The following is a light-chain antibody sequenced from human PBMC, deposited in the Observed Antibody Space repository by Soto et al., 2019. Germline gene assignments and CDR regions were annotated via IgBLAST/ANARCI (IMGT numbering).Light chain of an antibody. CDR2: GAS. V-gene: IGKV3-20*01. J-gene: IGKJ1*01. Sequence: EMVLKQSPGTLSLSPGERATLYCKSSQSVSSSYLAWYQQKPGQAPRLLIYGASSRATGIPDRFSGSGSGTDFTLTISRLEPEDFAVYYCQQYGSSQWTFGQGTNVDI. CDR3: QQYGSSQWT. CDR1: QSVSSSY.